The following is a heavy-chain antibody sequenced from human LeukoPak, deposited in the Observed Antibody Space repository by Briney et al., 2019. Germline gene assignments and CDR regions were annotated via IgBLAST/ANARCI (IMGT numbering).Heavy chain of an antibody. J-gene: IGHJ3*02. D-gene: IGHD2-15*01. CDR3: ARETYCSGGSCYKGNAFDI. V-gene: IGHV3-21*01. CDR1: GFTFSSYT. CDR2: TSGYSNYI. Sequence: GGSLRLSCVASGFTFSSYTMNWVRQAPGKGLEWVAYTSGYSNYIYYADSVKGRFTISRDNAKNSLYLQMNSLRADDTAVYYCARETYCSGGSCYKGNAFDIWGQGTMVTVSS.